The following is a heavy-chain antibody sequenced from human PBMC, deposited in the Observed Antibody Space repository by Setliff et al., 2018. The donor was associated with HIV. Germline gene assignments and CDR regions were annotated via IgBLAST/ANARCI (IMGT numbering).Heavy chain of an antibody. V-gene: IGHV3-30*02. Sequence: PGGSLRLSCAASGFTFSNYGMHWVRQAPGKGLEWVAVIWHDGSNEFHADSVKGRFTISRDNSKNTLYLQMNSLRADDTAVYYCAKGGSQLPARFHFYMDVWGKGTTVTVSS. CDR1: GFTFSNYG. CDR2: IWHDGSNE. CDR3: AKGGSQLPARFHFYMDV. D-gene: IGHD2-2*01. J-gene: IGHJ6*03.